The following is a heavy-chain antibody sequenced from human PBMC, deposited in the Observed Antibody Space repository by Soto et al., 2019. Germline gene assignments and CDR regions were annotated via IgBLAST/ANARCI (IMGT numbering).Heavy chain of an antibody. CDR1: GFTFSNAW. J-gene: IGHJ6*03. D-gene: IGHD6-19*01. V-gene: IGHV3-15*01. Sequence: GGSLRLSCAASGFTFSNAWMSWVRQAPGKGLEWVGRIKSKTDGGTTDYAAPVKGRFTISRDDSKNTLYLQMNSLKTEDTAVYYCTTDGRSSGWYYSYYYMDVWGKGTTVTVSS. CDR3: TTDGRSSGWYYSYYYMDV. CDR2: IKSKTDGGTT.